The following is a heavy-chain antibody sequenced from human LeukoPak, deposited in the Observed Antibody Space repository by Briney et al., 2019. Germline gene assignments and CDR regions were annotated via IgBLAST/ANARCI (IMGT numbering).Heavy chain of an antibody. V-gene: IGHV1-2*02. CDR2: ISPNNGDT. CDR3: VRSPIGASAY. D-gene: IGHD3-10*01. Sequence: GASVKVSCKPSGYTFTDSYIHWVRQAPGVGLQWMGWISPNNGDTKYAEDFRDRVTMTRDTSINTAYMELTGLTPDDTAVYYCVRSPIGASAYWGRGTLVTVSS. CDR1: GYTFTDSY. J-gene: IGHJ4*02.